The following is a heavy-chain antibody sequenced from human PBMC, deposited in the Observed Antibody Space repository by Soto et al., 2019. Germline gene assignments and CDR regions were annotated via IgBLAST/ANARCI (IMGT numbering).Heavy chain of an antibody. CDR2: MYNTGST. Sequence: SETLSLTCTVSGGSISSYYWSWIRQPPGKGLEWIGYMYNTGSTIYNPSLKSRVTISVDTSKNQFSLKLNSVTAADTAVYYCAREDYGDYGGYFDYWGQGSLVTVSS. CDR3: AREDYGDYGGYFDY. CDR1: GGSISSYY. V-gene: IGHV4-59*01. J-gene: IGHJ4*02. D-gene: IGHD4-17*01.